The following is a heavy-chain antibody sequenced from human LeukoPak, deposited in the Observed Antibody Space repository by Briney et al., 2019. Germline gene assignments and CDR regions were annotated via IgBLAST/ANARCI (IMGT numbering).Heavy chain of an antibody. V-gene: IGHV4-30-4*01. CDR2: IYYSGST. CDR3: ARHNYYYYYMDV. J-gene: IGHJ6*03. Sequence: SETLSLTCTVSGGSISSGDYYWSWIRQPPGKGLEWIGYIYYSGSTYYNPSLKSRVTISVDTFKNQFSLKLSSVTAADTAVYYCARHNYYYYYMDVWGKGTTVTVSS. CDR1: GGSISSGDYY.